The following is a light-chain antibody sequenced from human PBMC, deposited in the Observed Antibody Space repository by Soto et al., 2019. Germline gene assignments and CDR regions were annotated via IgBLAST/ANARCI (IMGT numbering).Light chain of an antibody. V-gene: IGLV2-14*03. CDR2: DVS. Sequence: QSVLTQPASVSGSPGQSITISCTGTSSDVGGYNYVSWYQHHPGKAPKLMIYDVSNRPSGVSNRFSGPKSGNTASLTISGLQPEDEADYYCSSYTTSNTRQIVLGTGTKLTVL. CDR1: SSDVGGYNY. CDR3: SSYTTSNTRQIV. J-gene: IGLJ1*01.